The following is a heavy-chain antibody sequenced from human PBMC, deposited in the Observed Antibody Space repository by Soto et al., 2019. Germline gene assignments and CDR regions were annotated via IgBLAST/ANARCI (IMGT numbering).Heavy chain of an antibody. V-gene: IGHV4-59*08. CDR3: ARRKGYWSAKEAFDL. Sequence: PSETLSLTCTVSGGSVSSTFWNWFRQAPGKGLEWIGYINHSGSSNYSPSLKSRVTMAVDTSKSQFSLKLNSLSAADTAVYYCARRKGYWSAKEAFDLWGQGTLVTVSS. D-gene: IGHD2-15*01. J-gene: IGHJ3*01. CDR2: INHSGSS. CDR1: GGSVSSTF.